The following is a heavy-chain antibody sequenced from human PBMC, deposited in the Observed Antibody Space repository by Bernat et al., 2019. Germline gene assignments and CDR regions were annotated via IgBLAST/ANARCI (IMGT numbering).Heavy chain of an antibody. D-gene: IGHD3-16*02. CDR2: IYPGDSDT. Sequence: EVQLVQSGAEVNKPGESLKISCKGSGYSFTSYWIGWVRQMPGKGLEWVGSIYPGDSDTRYSPSFQGQVTISADNSISTAYLQWRSLKASDAAMYYCAGLPAWGSDRCADYWGQGTLVTVSS. J-gene: IGHJ4*02. CDR1: GYSFTSYW. CDR3: AGLPAWGSDRCADY. V-gene: IGHV5-51*01.